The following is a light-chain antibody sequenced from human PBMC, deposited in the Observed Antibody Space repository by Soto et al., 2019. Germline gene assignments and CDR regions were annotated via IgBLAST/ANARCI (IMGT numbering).Light chain of an antibody. CDR1: QNVLYSSNNKNY. CDR2: WAS. V-gene: IGKV4-1*01. CDR3: QKYYSSPFT. Sequence: DIVMTQSPDSLAVSLGERATINCKSSQNVLYSSNNKNYLAWYQQKPGQPPKLLIYWASTRESGVPDRFSGSGSGTDFALTISSLQAEDVAVYYCQKYYSSPFTFGPGTKVDIK. J-gene: IGKJ3*01.